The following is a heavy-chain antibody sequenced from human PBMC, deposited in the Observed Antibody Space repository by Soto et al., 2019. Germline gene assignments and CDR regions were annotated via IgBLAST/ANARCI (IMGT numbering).Heavy chain of an antibody. Sequence: ASVKVSCKASGGTFSSYAISWVRQAPGQGLEWMGGIIPIFGTANYAQKFQGRVTITADESTSTAYMELSSLRSEDTAVYYCARDRGQLVREDYFDYWGQGTRGTVSS. CDR1: GGTFSSYA. D-gene: IGHD6-6*01. CDR3: ARDRGQLVREDYFDY. CDR2: IIPIFGTA. J-gene: IGHJ4*02. V-gene: IGHV1-69*13.